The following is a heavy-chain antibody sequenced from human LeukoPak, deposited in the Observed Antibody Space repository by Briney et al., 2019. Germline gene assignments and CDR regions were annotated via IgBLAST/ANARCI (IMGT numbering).Heavy chain of an antibody. Sequence: GRSPRLSCAASGFTFDDYAMHWVRQAPGKGLEWVSGISWNSGSIGYADSVKGRFTISRDNAKNSLYLQMNSLRAEDTALYYCAKGVYGDYALAVLDYWGQGTLVTVSS. CDR1: GFTFDDYA. J-gene: IGHJ4*02. V-gene: IGHV3-9*01. CDR2: ISWNSGSI. D-gene: IGHD4-17*01. CDR3: AKGVYGDYALAVLDY.